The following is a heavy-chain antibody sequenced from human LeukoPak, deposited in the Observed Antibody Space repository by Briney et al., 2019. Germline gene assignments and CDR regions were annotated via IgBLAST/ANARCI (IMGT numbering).Heavy chain of an antibody. CDR3: MMSLTAHYYYGLDV. CDR1: GFTFSSYE. J-gene: IGHJ6*02. Sequence: GGSLRLSCGASGFTFSSYEMNWVRQAPGKGLEWVSYISSSGTTLYYADSVKGRFTISRDNAKNSLYLQMNSLRAEDTAVYHCMMSLTAHYYYGLDVWGQGTTVTVSS. V-gene: IGHV3-48*03. CDR2: ISSSGTTL. D-gene: IGHD2-21*02.